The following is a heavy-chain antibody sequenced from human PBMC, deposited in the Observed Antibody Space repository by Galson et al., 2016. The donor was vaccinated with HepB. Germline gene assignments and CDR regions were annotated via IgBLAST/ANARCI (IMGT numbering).Heavy chain of an antibody. D-gene: IGHD2-2*01. Sequence: LRLSCAASGFTFRNYGMTWVRQAPGKGLEVVSSISRSGDSRDYVDSVKGRFTISRDNSKNTLSLQMNSLTADDTAIYYCVQGSTAPAVWGKGTTVTVSS. CDR1: GFTFRNYG. V-gene: IGHV3-23*01. CDR3: VQGSTAPAV. CDR2: ISRSGDSR. J-gene: IGHJ6*04.